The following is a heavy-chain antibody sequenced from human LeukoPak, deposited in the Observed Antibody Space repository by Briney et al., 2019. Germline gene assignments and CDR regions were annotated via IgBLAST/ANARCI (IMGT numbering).Heavy chain of an antibody. CDR3: ARGRYGSGFGF. Sequence: GGSLRLSCAASGFTVSSNYMSWVRQAPGKGLEWVSVIYSGGSTYYADSVKGRFTISRDNANNSLYLQMNSLRAEDTAVYYCARGRYGSGFGFWGQGTLVTVSS. V-gene: IGHV3-66*01. J-gene: IGHJ4*02. CDR2: IYSGGST. D-gene: IGHD3-10*01. CDR1: GFTVSSNY.